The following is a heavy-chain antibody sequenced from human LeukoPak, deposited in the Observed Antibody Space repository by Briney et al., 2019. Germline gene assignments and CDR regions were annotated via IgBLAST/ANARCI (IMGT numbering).Heavy chain of an antibody. Sequence: SVKVSCKASGFTFTSSAMQWVRQARGQRLEWIGWIVVGSGNTTYAQKFQERVTITRDMSTSTAYMELSSLRSEDTAVYYCAARPTTHYYDSSGMEAFDIWGQGTMVTVSS. V-gene: IGHV1-58*02. D-gene: IGHD3-22*01. J-gene: IGHJ3*02. CDR1: GFTFTSSA. CDR2: IVVGSGNT. CDR3: AARPTTHYYDSSGMEAFDI.